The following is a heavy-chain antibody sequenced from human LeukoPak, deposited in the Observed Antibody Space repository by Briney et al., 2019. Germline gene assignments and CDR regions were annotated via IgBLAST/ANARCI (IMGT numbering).Heavy chain of an antibody. Sequence: GESLKISCKGAGYCCSSYWSSCGRHMRGKGVEWMGMIDPSDSYTNYSPSCRGHVTTYADKSISTPYMQWRSLKASDTAMYYWARLLYRGSYYDPYWGQGTLVTVSS. D-gene: IGHD1-26*01. CDR2: IDPSDSYT. V-gene: IGHV5-10-1*01. CDR1: GYCCSSYW. CDR3: ARLLYRGSYYDPY. J-gene: IGHJ4*02.